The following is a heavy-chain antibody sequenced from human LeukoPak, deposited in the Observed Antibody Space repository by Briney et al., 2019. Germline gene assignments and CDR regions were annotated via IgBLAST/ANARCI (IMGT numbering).Heavy chain of an antibody. CDR2: INSDGSIT. V-gene: IGHV3-74*01. CDR1: GFTFTTYW. Sequence: GGSLRLSCAASGFTFTTYWMHWIRQAPGKGLVWVSHINSDGSITSYADSVKGRFTISRDNAKNTLYLQMNSLRAEDTAVYYCARDAVDTANAVWGQGTTVTVSS. D-gene: IGHD5-18*01. CDR3: ARDAVDTANAV. J-gene: IGHJ6*02.